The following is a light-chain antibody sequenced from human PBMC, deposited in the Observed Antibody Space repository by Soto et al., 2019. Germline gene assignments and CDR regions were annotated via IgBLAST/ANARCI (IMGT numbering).Light chain of an antibody. V-gene: IGKV3-15*01. CDR3: QQYNNWPFT. Sequence: EVVLTQSPGTLSLSRGERATLSCRASERIYSAYLGWYQQKPGQAPRLLIYGASTRATGIPARFSGSGSGTEFTLTISSLQSEDFAVYYCQQYNNWPFTFGPGTKVDI. CDR2: GAS. CDR1: ERIYSAY. J-gene: IGKJ3*01.